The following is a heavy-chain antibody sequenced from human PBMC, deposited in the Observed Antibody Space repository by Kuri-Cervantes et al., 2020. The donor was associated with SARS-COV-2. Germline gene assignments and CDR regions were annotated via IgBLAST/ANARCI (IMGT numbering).Heavy chain of an antibody. CDR3: ARSRLYYDFWSGSPASFDI. J-gene: IGHJ3*02. CDR2: VDWNYHQ. D-gene: IGHD3-3*01. V-gene: IGHV2-70*11. CDR1: GFSLNTDGLC. Sequence: SGPTLVKPTQTLTLTCTFSGFSLNTDGLCVSWIRQPPGRALEWLARVDWNYHQYYSTSLKTRLAISRGTSKNQVVLTLANVDPVDTATYFCARSRLYYDFWSGSPASFDIWGQGTLVTVSS.